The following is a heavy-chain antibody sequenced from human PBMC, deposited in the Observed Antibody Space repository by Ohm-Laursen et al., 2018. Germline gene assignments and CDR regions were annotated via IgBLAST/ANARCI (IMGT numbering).Heavy chain of an antibody. CDR2: IYYSGST. V-gene: IGHV4-59*01. CDR3: ARQGGYGGQRSYFDY. D-gene: IGHD4-23*01. Sequence: SETLSLTCTVSGGSISNYYWNWIRQPPGKGLEWIGCIYYSGSTNYNPSLKSRVTISVDTSKNQFSLKLSSVTAADTAVYYCARQGGYGGQRSYFDYWGQGTLVTVSS. CDR1: GGSISNYY. J-gene: IGHJ4*02.